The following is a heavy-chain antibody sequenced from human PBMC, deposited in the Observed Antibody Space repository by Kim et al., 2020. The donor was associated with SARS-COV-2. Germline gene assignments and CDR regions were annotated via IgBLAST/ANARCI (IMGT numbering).Heavy chain of an antibody. CDR1: GFTFSSYS. D-gene: IGHD2-15*01. CDR2: ISSSSSYT. CDR3: AREGERGCSGGSCYDDY. Sequence: GGSLRLSCAASGFTFSSYSMSWVRQAPGKGLEWGSSISSSSSYTKYADSVKGRFTISRDNAKNSLYLQMNSLRAEDTAVYYCAREGERGCSGGSCYDDYWGEGALVTVSS. V-gene: IGHV3-21*01. J-gene: IGHJ4*02.